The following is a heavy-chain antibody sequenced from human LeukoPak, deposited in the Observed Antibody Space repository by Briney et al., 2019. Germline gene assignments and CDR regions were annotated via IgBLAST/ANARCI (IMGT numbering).Heavy chain of an antibody. J-gene: IGHJ3*02. D-gene: IGHD2-21*02. CDR2: IFHSGTT. CDR3: AVLVVVTATTRTDAFDI. V-gene: IGHV4-38-2*02. Sequence: SETLFLTCSVSGYSISSGYYWGWIRQPPGKGLEWIGSIFHSGTTYYNPSLKSRVTISVDTSKNQFSLKLSSVTAADTAVYYCAVLVVVTATTRTDAFDIWGQGTMVTVSS. CDR1: GYSISSGYY.